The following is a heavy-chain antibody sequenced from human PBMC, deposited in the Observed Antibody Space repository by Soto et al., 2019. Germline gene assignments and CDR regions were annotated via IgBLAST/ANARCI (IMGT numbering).Heavy chain of an antibody. CDR2: IYYSGST. Sequence: PSETLSLTCTVSGGSISSGDYYWSWIRQPPGKGLEWIGYIYYSGSTYYNPSLKSRVTISVDTSKNQFSLKLSSVTAADTAVYYCARTPHDYGDYGEAEYYFDYWGQGTLVTVPS. CDR1: GGSISSGDYY. V-gene: IGHV4-30-4*01. D-gene: IGHD4-17*01. J-gene: IGHJ4*02. CDR3: ARTPHDYGDYGEAEYYFDY.